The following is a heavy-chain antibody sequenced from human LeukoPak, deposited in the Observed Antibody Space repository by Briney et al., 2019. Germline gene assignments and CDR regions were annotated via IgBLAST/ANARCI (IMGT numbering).Heavy chain of an antibody. CDR1: GYSFSIYG. V-gene: IGHV1-18*01. D-gene: IGHD4-17*01. Sequence: ASVKVSCKASGYSFSIYGITWARQAPGQGLEYLGWISASDGTTNYAQKVQDRVTMTTDTSTSAAYLELRSLRSEDTAVYYCARCGAAVTTHFSHWGQGTLVTVSS. J-gene: IGHJ4*02. CDR3: ARCGAAVTTHFSH. CDR2: ISASDGTT.